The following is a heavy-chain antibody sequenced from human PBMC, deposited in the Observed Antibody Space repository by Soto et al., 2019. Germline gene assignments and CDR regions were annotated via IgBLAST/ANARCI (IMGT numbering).Heavy chain of an antibody. CDR2: IKPISDIT. CDR1: GDCFGRVT. D-gene: IGHD4-4*01. Sequence: SSVKGSCKAAGDCFGRVTINWVRQAPGQGLEWMGGIKPISDITNYAQRFQGRVTFTADASTSTVYLELSSLRSEDTAMYYCARDPSTINKLIGVWFDPWGQGTLVTVSS. V-gene: IGHV1-69*13. J-gene: IGHJ5*02. CDR3: ARDPSTINKLIGVWFDP.